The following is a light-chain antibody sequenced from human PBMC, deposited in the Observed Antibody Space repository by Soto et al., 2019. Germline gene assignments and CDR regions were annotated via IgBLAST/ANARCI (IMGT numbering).Light chain of an antibody. V-gene: IGKV3-15*01. CDR2: GAS. CDR3: QQYNNWPLT. J-gene: IGKJ3*01. CDR1: QSGSSN. Sequence: EIVLTQSPGTLSLSPGERATLACRASQSGSSNLAWYQQKPGQAPRLLIYGASTRATGIPARFSGSGSGTEFTLTISSLQSEDFAVYYCQQYNNWPLTFGPGTKVDIK.